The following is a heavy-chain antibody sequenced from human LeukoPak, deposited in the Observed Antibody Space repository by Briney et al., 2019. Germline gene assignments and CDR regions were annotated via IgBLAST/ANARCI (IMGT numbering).Heavy chain of an antibody. D-gene: IGHD1-1*01. V-gene: IGHV4-39*01. J-gene: IGHJ4*02. CDR3: ARRTLEDPFDY. Sequence: PSETLSLTCTVSGGSISSSSYSWGWIRQPPGKGLEWIGTIYHTGSTYFNPSLKSRVTISVDTSKNQFSLKLSPVTAADTAVYYCARRTLEDPFDYWGQGTLVTVSS. CDR2: IYHTGST. CDR1: GGSISSSSYS.